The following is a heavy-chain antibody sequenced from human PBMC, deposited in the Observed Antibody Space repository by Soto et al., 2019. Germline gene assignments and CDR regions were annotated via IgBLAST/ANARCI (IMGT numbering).Heavy chain of an antibody. CDR3: ARGLRFADWFAP. D-gene: IGHD3-3*01. CDR1: GGTISGYY. CDR2: IYSSANT. V-gene: IGHV4-4*07. Sequence: QVHLQESGPGLLKPSETLALTCSVSGGTISGYYWTWIRQPAGKGLECIGRIYSSANTKYNPSLQSRLTMSLDTYNNQSALRLTSVTAADTAVYYCARGLRFADWFAPWGKGTLVTASA. J-gene: IGHJ5*02.